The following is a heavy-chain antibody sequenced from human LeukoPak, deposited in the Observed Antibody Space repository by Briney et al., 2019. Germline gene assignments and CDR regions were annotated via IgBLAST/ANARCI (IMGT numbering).Heavy chain of an antibody. CDR3: AKGFEQWLVSFWFDP. V-gene: IGHV1-8*01. J-gene: IGHJ5*02. Sequence: ASVKVSCKASGYTFTSYDINWVRQATGQGLEWMGWMNPNSGNTGYAQKFQGRVTMTRNTSISTAYMELSSLRSEDTAVYYCAKGFEQWLVSFWFDPWGQGTLVTVSS. CDR1: GYTFTSYD. CDR2: MNPNSGNT. D-gene: IGHD6-19*01.